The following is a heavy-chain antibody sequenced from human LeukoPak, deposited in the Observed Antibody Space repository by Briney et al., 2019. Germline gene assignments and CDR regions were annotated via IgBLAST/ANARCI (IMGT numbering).Heavy chain of an antibody. J-gene: IGHJ4*02. CDR2: IYYSGST. V-gene: IGHV4-39*01. CDR1: GGSISSSSYY. CDR3: ARHQSYFDVLTGYSFDY. D-gene: IGHD3-9*01. Sequence: SETLSLTCTVSGGSISSSSYYWGWIRQPPGKGLEWIGSIYYSGSTYYNPSLKSRVTISVDTSKNQFSLRLSSVTAADTAVYYCARHQSYFDVLTGYSFDYWGQGTLVTVSS.